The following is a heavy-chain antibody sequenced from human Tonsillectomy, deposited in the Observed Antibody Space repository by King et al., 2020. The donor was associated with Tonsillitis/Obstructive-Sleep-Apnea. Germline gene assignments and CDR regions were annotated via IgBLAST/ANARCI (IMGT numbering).Heavy chain of an antibody. CDR2: INSDGNST. V-gene: IGHV3-74*01. CDR3: ARDKGFSSGNNFDY. D-gene: IGHD6-19*01. CDR1: GFTFNSYW. J-gene: IGHJ4*02. Sequence: VQLVESGGGLVQPGGSLRLSCAASGFTFNSYWMHWVRQAPGKGLVWVSRINSDGNSTSYADSVKGRFTISRDNAKNTLYLQMNSLRAEDTAVYYCARDKGFSSGNNFDYWGQGTLVTVSS.